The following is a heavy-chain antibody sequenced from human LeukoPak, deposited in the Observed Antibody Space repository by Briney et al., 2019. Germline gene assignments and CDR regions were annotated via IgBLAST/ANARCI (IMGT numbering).Heavy chain of an antibody. V-gene: IGHV3-33*01. D-gene: IGHD4-17*01. Sequence: PGGSLRLSCVASGFSFSNYDMHWVRQAPGKGLEWVAVIWYDGSNKYYADSVKGRFTISRDNSKNTLYLQMNRLRVEDTAVYYCARGDPTVTTKQNFDYWGQGTLVTVSS. CDR1: GFSFSNYD. CDR2: IWYDGSNK. J-gene: IGHJ4*02. CDR3: ARGDPTVTTKQNFDY.